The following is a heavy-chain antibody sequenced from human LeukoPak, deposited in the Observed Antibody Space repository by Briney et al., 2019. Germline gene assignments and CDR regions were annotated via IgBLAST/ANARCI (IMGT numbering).Heavy chain of an antibody. Sequence: SETLSLTCTVSGGSISSYYWSWIRQPPGKGLEWIGYIYYSGSTNYNPSLKSRVTISVDTSKNQFSLKLSSVTAADTAVYYCARTLLRYFDWAYFDYWGQGTLVTVSS. J-gene: IGHJ4*02. CDR3: ARTLLRYFDWAYFDY. V-gene: IGHV4-59*01. CDR1: GGSISSYY. D-gene: IGHD3-9*01. CDR2: IYYSGST.